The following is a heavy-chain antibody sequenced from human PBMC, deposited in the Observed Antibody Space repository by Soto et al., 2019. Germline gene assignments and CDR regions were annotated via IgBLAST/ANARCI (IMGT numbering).Heavy chain of an antibody. V-gene: IGHV5-10-1*01. J-gene: IGHJ6*02. CDR2: IDPSDSYT. CDR1: GYSFTSYW. Sequence: PGESLKISCKGSGYSFTSYWISWVRQVPGKGLEWMGRIDPSDSYTNYSPSFQGHVTISADKSISTAYLQWSSLKASDTAMYYCARSYYYDSSGYYYDGYYYYGMDVWGQGTTVTVSS. D-gene: IGHD3-22*01. CDR3: ARSYYYDSSGYYYDGYYYYGMDV.